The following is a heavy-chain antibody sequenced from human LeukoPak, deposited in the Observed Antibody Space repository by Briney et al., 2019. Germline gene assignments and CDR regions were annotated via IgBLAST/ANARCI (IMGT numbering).Heavy chain of an antibody. J-gene: IGHJ4*02. CDR2: INPSGGST. CDR3: ARGKAEGSGSYSWLGY. CDR1: GYTFTSYY. Sequence: ASVKVSCKASGYTFTSYYMHWVRQAPGQELEWMGIINPSGGSTSYAQKFQGGVTMTRDTSTSTVYMELSSLRSEDTAMYYCARGKAEGSGSYSWLGYWGQGTLVTVSS. V-gene: IGHV1-46*01. D-gene: IGHD3-10*01.